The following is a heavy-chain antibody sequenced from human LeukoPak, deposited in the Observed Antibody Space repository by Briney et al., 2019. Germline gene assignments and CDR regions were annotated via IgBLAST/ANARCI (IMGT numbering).Heavy chain of an antibody. CDR3: ARLNCTNGVCYGLYYMDV. J-gene: IGHJ6*03. D-gene: IGHD2-8*01. Sequence: SETRSLTCAVYGGSFSGYYWSWIRQPPGKGLEWIGYIYTSGSTNYNPSLKSRVTISVDTSKNQFSLKLSSVTAADTAVYYCARLNCTNGVCYGLYYMDVWGKGTTVTVSS. CDR1: GGSFSGYY. CDR2: IYTSGST. V-gene: IGHV4-4*09.